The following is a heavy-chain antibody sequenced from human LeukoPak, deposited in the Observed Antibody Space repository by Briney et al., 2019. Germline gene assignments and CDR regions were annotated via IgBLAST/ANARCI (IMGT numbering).Heavy chain of an antibody. CDR2: IYHSGST. V-gene: IGHV4-30-2*01. D-gene: IGHD4-17*01. J-gene: IGHJ4*02. CDR1: GGSISGGNYY. CDR3: ARGDYGITSALGAIDY. Sequence: SETLSLTCTVSGGSISGGNYYWSWIRQPPGRGLEWIGYIYHSGSTYYKPSLKSRVTISVDRSKNQFSLKLSSVTAADTAVYYCARGDYGITSALGAIDYWGQGTLATVSS.